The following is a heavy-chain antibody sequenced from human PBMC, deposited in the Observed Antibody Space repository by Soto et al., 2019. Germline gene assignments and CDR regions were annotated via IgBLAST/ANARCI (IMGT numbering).Heavy chain of an antibody. D-gene: IGHD6-19*01. CDR1: GFTFSDFA. V-gene: IGHV3-23*01. CDR3: AKLRGSGWYCHY. CDR2: ISGSGGTI. Sequence: EVQVLESGGGLVQPGGSLRLSCVASGFTFSDFAMSWVRQAPGKGLERVSSISGSGGTIYYADSLKGRFTISRDNSNNTLYLQMHSLRADDTAVDFCAKLRGSGWYCHYWGQGTLVAAAS. J-gene: IGHJ4*02.